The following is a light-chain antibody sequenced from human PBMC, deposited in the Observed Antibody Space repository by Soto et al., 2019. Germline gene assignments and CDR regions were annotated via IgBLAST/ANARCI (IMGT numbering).Light chain of an antibody. Sequence: DIQMTQSPSTLSASVGDRVTITCRASQSISSWLAWYQQKPGKAPKLLIYDASSLESGVPSRLSGSGSGTTLTLTIISLQPDEFATYYCSQDNSYSRRTFGQGTKVEIK. J-gene: IGKJ1*01. CDR3: SQDNSYSRRT. V-gene: IGKV1-5*01. CDR1: QSISSW. CDR2: DAS.